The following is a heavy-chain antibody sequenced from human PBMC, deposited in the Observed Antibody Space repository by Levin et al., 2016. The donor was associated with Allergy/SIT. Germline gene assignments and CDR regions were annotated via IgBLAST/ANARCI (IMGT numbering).Heavy chain of an antibody. CDR1: GGSFSGYY. V-gene: IGHV4-34*01. CDR3: AREGPAAPGDI. Sequence: SETLSLTCAVYGGSFSGYYWSWIRQPPGKGLEWIGEINHSGSTNYNPSLKSRVTISVDKSKNQFSLKLSSVTAADTAVYYCAREGPAAPGDIWGQGTMVTVSS. CDR2: INHSGST. J-gene: IGHJ3*02. D-gene: IGHD2-2*01.